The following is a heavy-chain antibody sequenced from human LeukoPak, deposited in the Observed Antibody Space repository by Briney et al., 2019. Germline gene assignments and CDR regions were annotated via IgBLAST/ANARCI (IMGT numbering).Heavy chain of an antibody. Sequence: GSLRLSCAASGFTFSSYAMSWVRQAPGKGLEWVSAISGSGGSTYYADSVKGRFTISRDNSKNTLYLQMNSLRAEDTAVYYCAKESPGIAAAGIDYGMDVWGQGTTVTVSS. CDR2: ISGSGGST. D-gene: IGHD6-13*01. CDR3: AKESPGIAAAGIDYGMDV. CDR1: GFTFSSYA. V-gene: IGHV3-23*01. J-gene: IGHJ6*02.